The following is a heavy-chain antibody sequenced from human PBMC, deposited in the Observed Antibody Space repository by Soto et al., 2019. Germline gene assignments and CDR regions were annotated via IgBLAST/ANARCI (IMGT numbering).Heavy chain of an antibody. J-gene: IGHJ4*02. CDR1: GFSLSTDGAG. V-gene: IGHV2-5*02. Sequence: QITLKESGPTLVKPTQTLTLTCTFSGFSLSTDGAGVGWIRQPPGKALELLALIYWDDDKRYSPSLRTRIFINKAPPINTEVLTVCNVDPVDTATYSVALRSRSDFWSGTYDHWGQGTLVTVSS. CDR2: IYWDDDK. CDR3: ALRSRSDFWSGTYDH. D-gene: IGHD3-3*01.